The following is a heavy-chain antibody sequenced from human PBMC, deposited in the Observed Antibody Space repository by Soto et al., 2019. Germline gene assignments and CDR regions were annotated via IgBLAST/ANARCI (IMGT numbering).Heavy chain of an antibody. Sequence: QVQLVQSGAEVKKPGSSVKVSCKASGGTFSSYAISWVRQAHGQGLEWMGGIIPIFGTANYAQKFQGRVTITADESTSTAYMELSSLRSEDTAVYYCARTYDFWSCHKYYYYGMVVWGQGTTVTVSS. V-gene: IGHV1-69*12. D-gene: IGHD3-3*01. J-gene: IGHJ6*02. CDR3: ARTYDFWSCHKYYYYGMVV. CDR2: IIPIFGTA. CDR1: GGTFSSYA.